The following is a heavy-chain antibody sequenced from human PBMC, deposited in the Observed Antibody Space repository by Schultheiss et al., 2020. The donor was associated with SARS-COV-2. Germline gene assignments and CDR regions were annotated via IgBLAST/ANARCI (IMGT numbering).Heavy chain of an antibody. Sequence: GGSLRLSCAASGFTFSDYSMNWVRQAPGKGLEWVSYISTGSWTIYYADSVKGRFTISRDNAKNSLYLQMNSLRAEDTAVYYCARDQVPVVAATPGYWGQGTLVTVSS. CDR2: ISTGSWTI. CDR1: GFTFSDYS. CDR3: ARDQVPVVAATPGY. D-gene: IGHD2-15*01. V-gene: IGHV3-48*04. J-gene: IGHJ4*02.